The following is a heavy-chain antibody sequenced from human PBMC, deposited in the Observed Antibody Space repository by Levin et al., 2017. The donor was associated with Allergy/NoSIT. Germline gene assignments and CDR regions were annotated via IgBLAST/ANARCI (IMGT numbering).Heavy chain of an antibody. D-gene: IGHD5-24*01. CDR2: IYHNGDT. CDR3: ARDGYNAIDS. Sequence: PSETLSLTCTVSGASISTYYWSWIRQSPGKGLEWLGYIYHNGDTRYNPSLKSRVTISVDTSKNQFSLKLNSVTAADTAVYHCARDGYNAIDSWGQGTLVTVSS. V-gene: IGHV4-59*12. J-gene: IGHJ4*02. CDR1: GASISTYY.